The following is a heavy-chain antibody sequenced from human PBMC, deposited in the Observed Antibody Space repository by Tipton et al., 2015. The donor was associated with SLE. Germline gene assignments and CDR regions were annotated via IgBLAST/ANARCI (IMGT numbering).Heavy chain of an antibody. CDR1: GDSISNGNYY. CDR2: INTSGST. D-gene: IGHD4-23*01. CDR3: ARGRYGGNSVWYFDL. J-gene: IGHJ2*01. Sequence: TLSLTCTVSGDSISNGNYYWTWIRQPAGKGLEWIGRINTSGSTNYNPSLKSRVTISLDTSKNQLSLKMSSVTAADTAVYYCARGRYGGNSVWYFDLWGRGTLVTVSS. V-gene: IGHV4-61*02.